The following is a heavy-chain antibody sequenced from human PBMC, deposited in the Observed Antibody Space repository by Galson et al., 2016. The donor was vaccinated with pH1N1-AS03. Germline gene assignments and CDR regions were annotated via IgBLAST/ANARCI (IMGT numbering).Heavy chain of an antibody. V-gene: IGHV3-30*18. Sequence: SLRLSCAASGFTFRSYGMHWVRQTPGKGLQWVAVISYDESKKLYAASVRGRTTISRNNSKNTLYLQMNSLSPDDTAVYFCAKSQSFYVDYFDNWGQGTLVTVSS. CDR2: ISYDESKK. D-gene: IGHD3-10*02. CDR3: AKSQSFYVDYFDN. J-gene: IGHJ4*02. CDR1: GFTFRSYG.